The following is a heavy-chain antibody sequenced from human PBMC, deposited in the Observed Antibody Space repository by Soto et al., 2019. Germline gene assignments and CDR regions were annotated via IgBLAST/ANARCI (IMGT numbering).Heavy chain of an antibody. D-gene: IGHD2-21*01. CDR3: ARDPCGGDCYPPAALDI. Sequence: GGSLRLSCAASGFTFSSYSMNWVRQAPGKGLEWVSSISSSSSYIYYADSVKGRFTISRDNAKNSLYLQMNSLRAEDTAVYYCARDPCGGDCYPPAALDIWGQGTMVTVSS. J-gene: IGHJ3*02. CDR2: ISSSSSYI. CDR1: GFTFSSYS. V-gene: IGHV3-21*01.